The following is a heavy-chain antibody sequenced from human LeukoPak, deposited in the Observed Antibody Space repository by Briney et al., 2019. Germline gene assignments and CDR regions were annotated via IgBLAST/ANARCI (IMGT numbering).Heavy chain of an antibody. J-gene: IGHJ3*02. CDR3: ARDRLEGVWGSYSYDAFDI. CDR1: GFTFSDYY. Sequence: PGGSLRLSCAASGFTFSDYYMSWIRQAPGKGLEWVSYISSSGSTIYYADSVKGRFTISRDNAKNSLYLQMNSLRAEDTAVYYCARDRLEGVWGSYSYDAFDIWGQGTMVTVSS. D-gene: IGHD3-16*01. V-gene: IGHV3-11*04. CDR2: ISSSGSTI.